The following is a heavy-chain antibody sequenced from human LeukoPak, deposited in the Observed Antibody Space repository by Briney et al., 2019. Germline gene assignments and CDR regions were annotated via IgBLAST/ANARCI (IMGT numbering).Heavy chain of an antibody. D-gene: IGHD3-22*01. CDR3: ARESSAVAHTMMRDWLDP. J-gene: IGHJ5*02. CDR1: GYSINFGHL. CDR2: INHSGRT. V-gene: IGHV4-38-2*02. Sequence: PSETLSLTCDVSGYSINFGHLWGWIRQPPGKALEWIASINHSGRTYYTPSLKSRVTISVDTLKNQFSLKVTSVTAEDTAMYFCARESSAVAHTMMRDWLDPWGQGTLVTVSS.